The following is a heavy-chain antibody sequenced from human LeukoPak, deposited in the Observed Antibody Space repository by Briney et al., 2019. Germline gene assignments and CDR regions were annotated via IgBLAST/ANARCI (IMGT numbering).Heavy chain of an antibody. V-gene: IGHV4-59*08. CDR3: ARYGPAYSGSRVFDY. CDR2: IYYSGST. D-gene: IGHD1-26*01. J-gene: IGHJ4*02. CDR1: GGSISSYY. Sequence: ASETLSLTCTVSGGSISSYYWSWIRQPPGKGLEWIGYIYYSGSTNYDPSLKSRVTISVDTSKNQFSLKLSSVTAADTAVYYCARYGPAYSGSRVFDYWGQGTLVTVSS.